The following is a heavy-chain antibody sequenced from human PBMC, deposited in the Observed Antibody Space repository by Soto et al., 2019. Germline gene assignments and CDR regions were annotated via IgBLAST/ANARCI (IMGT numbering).Heavy chain of an antibody. D-gene: IGHD2-15*01. Sequence: GGSLRLSCAASAFTFSRHWMHWVRQAPGKGLEWVAVIWYDGSNKCYADSVKGRFTISRDNSKNTLYLQMNSLRPEDTAVYYCASDLVVVATATDYWGQGTLVTVSS. CDR3: ASDLVVVATATDY. J-gene: IGHJ4*02. V-gene: IGHV3-33*01. CDR2: IWYDGSNK. CDR1: AFTFSRHW.